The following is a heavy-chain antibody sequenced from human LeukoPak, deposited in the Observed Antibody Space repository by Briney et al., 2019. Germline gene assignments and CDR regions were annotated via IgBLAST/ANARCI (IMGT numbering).Heavy chain of an antibody. CDR3: AKKMVRGLISSSYYFDY. CDR1: GFTFSTYG. V-gene: IGHV3-30*18. D-gene: IGHD3-10*01. Sequence: GGSLRLSCAASGFTFSTYGMHWVRQAPGKGLEWVALISYDGSNKYYADSVKGRFTISRDNSKNTLYLQMNSLRAEDTAVYYCAKKMVRGLISSSYYFDYWGQGTLVTVSS. J-gene: IGHJ4*02. CDR2: ISYDGSNK.